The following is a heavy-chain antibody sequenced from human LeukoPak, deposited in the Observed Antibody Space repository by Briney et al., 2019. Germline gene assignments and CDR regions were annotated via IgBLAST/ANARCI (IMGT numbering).Heavy chain of an antibody. CDR3: AKKSASGYYSNFDY. CDR1: GYTFTDSY. V-gene: IGHV1-2*02. J-gene: IGHJ4*02. Sequence: GASVKVSCTASGYTFTDSYMHWVRQAPGQGLKWMGWINPYSGGTNYAQEFQGRVTMTRDTSISTAYMELSRLTSDDKAVYYCAKKSASGYYSNFDYWGQGTLVTVSS. D-gene: IGHD3-22*01. CDR2: INPYSGGT.